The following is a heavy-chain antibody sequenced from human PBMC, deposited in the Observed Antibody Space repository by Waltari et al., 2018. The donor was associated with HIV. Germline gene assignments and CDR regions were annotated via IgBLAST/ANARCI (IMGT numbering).Heavy chain of an antibody. V-gene: IGHV5-51*03. D-gene: IGHD3-22*01. CDR2: IYPGDSDT. Sequence: EVQLVQSGAEVKKPGESLKISCKASGYSFTNYWIDWVRQMPGKGLEWMGIIYPGDSDTRYSPSFQGQVTISADKSISTAYLQWSSLKASDTAMYYCATSRSTYYDTGGYFDYWGQGTLVTVSS. CDR1: GYSFTNYW. CDR3: ATSRSTYYDTGGYFDY. J-gene: IGHJ4*02.